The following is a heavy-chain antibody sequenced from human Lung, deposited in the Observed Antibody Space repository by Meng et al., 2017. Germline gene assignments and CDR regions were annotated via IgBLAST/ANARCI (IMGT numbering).Heavy chain of an antibody. J-gene: IGHJ2*01. CDR1: GFTFNTYA. Sequence: QVELVESGGGVGQPGGSLRLSCAASGFTFNTYAMHWVRQAPGKGLEWVSLMSFDGAQIYYSDSVRGRFTISRDNSKNTLYLQMNSLRAEDTAVYYCARDKPPNDVWGRGTLVTVSS. CDR3: ARDKPPNDV. V-gene: IGHV3-30*01. CDR2: MSFDGAQI.